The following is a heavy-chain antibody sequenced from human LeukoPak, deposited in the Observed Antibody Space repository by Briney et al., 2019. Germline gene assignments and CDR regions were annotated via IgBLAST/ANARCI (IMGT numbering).Heavy chain of an antibody. CDR1: GYTFTSYG. D-gene: IGHD4-17*01. CDR2: INTYNGNT. J-gene: IGHJ4*02. V-gene: IGHV1-18*01. Sequence: APVKVSCKVSGYTFTSYGISWVRQAPGQGLEWMGWINTYNGNTKYVQKLQGRVTMTTDTSTSTAYMELRSLRSDDTAVYYCARDPGDGFDYWGQGTLVTVSS. CDR3: ARDPGDGFDY.